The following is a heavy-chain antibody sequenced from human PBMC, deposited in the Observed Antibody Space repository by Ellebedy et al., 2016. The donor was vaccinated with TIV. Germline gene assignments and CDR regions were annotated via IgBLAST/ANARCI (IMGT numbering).Heavy chain of an antibody. D-gene: IGHD3-16*01. CDR1: GFTFNTYS. Sequence: PGGSLRLSCEASGFTFNTYSIHWVRQAPGKGLEWVAVISYDGSDRFYTHSVKGRFTISRDNSKKSLYLQMNSLRAEDTAVYYCVRYVAAFDIWGQGTMVTVSS. J-gene: IGHJ3*02. CDR3: VRYVAAFDI. CDR2: ISYDGSDR. V-gene: IGHV3-30*14.